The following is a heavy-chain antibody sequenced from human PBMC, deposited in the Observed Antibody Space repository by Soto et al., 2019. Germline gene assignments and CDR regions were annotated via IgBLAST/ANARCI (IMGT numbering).Heavy chain of an antibody. CDR2: IYYTGST. CDR1: GGSISGGPYY. D-gene: IGHD2-2*01. V-gene: IGHV4-31*03. J-gene: IGHJ6*03. Sequence: QVQLQESGPGLVKPSQTLSLTCTVSGGSISGGPYYWTWIRQHPGSGLEWIGYIYYTGSTYYNPSLKSRVIMSVDTSNNQLSLKLGSVTAADTAVYFCARVSGIVVVPTAKDPHYYYMDVWGKGTTVTVSS. CDR3: ARVSGIVVVPTAKDPHYYYMDV.